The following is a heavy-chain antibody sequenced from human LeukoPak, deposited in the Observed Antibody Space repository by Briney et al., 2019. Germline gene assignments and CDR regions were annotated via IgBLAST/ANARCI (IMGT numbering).Heavy chain of an antibody. CDR2: IYCSGSP. J-gene: IGHJ5*02. D-gene: IGHD5-24*01. CDR3: ARLKSSRRDGFDP. CDR1: GDSLSSHY. Sequence: SETLSLTCTVSGDSLSSHYWSWVRQPPRKGLEWIGYIYCSGSPSYNPPLKSRVTIPVDPSKNQLSMKLSSVTAADTAVYYCARLKSSRRDGFDPWGQGTLVTVCS. V-gene: IGHV4-59*08.